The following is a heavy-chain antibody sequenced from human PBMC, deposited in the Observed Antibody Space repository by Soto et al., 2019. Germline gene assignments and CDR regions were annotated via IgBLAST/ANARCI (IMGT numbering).Heavy chain of an antibody. J-gene: IGHJ5*01. CDR3: STRAYDTNGYYRFDP. CDR1: GGSFSGHS. CDR2: INHSGRV. D-gene: IGHD3-22*01. V-gene: IGHV4-34*01. Sequence: QVQLQQWGAGLLKPSETLSLTWAVYGGSFSGHSWTWIRQSPGKGLEWIGDINHSGRVNYSPSLKSRVTISLDTSKNQFSLTLSAVTAADTAMYYCSTRAYDTNGYYRFDPWGQGTLVTVSS.